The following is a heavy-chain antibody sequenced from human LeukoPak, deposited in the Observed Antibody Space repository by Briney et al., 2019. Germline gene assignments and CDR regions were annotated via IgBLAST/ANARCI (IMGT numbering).Heavy chain of an antibody. J-gene: IGHJ3*02. CDR3: ASELTVPAAIPDAFDI. V-gene: IGHV3-23*01. CDR1: GFTFSSYA. Sequence: PGGSLRLSCAASGFTFSSYAMSWLRQAPGKGLEWVSAISGSGGSTYYADSVKGRFTISRDNSKNTLYLQMNSLRAEDTAVYYCASELTVPAAIPDAFDIWGQGTMVTVSS. D-gene: IGHD2-2*01. CDR2: ISGSGGST.